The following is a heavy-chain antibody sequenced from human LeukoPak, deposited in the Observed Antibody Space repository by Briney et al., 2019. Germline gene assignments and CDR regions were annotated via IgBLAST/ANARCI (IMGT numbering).Heavy chain of an antibody. J-gene: IGHJ4*02. CDR3: AKADFDY. V-gene: IGHV4-34*01. CDR1: GGSFSGYY. CDR2: INHSGST. Sequence: SETLSLTCAVYGGSFSGYYWSWIRQPPGKGLEWIGEINHSGSTNYNPSLKSRVTISVDTSKNQFSLKLSSVTAADTAVYYCAKADFDYWGQGTLVTVSS.